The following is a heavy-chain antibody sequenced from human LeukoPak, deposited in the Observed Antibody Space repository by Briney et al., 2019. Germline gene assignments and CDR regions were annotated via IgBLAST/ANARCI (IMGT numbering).Heavy chain of an antibody. D-gene: IGHD6-19*01. J-gene: IGHJ4*02. CDR2: ISYDSSNK. V-gene: IGHV3-30*04. Sequence: GGSLRLSCAASGFTFSSYAMHWVRQAPGKGLEWVAVISYDSSNKYYADSVKGRFSISRDNSKNTLFLQINTLRPEDTAVYYCARDGGNGWIDYWGQGTLVTVSS. CDR1: GFTFSSYA. CDR3: ARDGGNGWIDY.